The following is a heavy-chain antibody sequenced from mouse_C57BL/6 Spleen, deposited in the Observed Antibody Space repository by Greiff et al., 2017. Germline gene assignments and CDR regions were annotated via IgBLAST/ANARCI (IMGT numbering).Heavy chain of an antibody. J-gene: IGHJ3*01. CDR3: ARSIYDGYREFAV. Sequence: QVQLQQPGAELVRPGSSVKLSCKASGYTFTSYWMHWVKQRPIQGLEWIGNIDPSDSETHYNQKFKDKATLTVDKSASTAYMQLSSLTSEDSAVNDCARSIYDGYREFAVWGTGTLVTVSA. CDR2: IDPSDSET. CDR1: GYTFTSYW. D-gene: IGHD2-3*01. V-gene: IGHV1-52*01.